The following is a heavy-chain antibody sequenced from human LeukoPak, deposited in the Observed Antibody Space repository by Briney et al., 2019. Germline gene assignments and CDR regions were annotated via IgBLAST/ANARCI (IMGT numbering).Heavy chain of an antibody. J-gene: IGHJ4*02. Sequence: PGGSLRLSCAATGFTFSSYAMHWVRQAPGKGLEWVAVISYDGSNKYYADSVKGRFTISRDNSKNTLYLQMNSLRAEDTAVYYCASRDPYSSGWPIDYWGQGTLVTVSS. D-gene: IGHD6-19*01. CDR1: GFTFSSYA. CDR3: ASRDPYSSGWPIDY. V-gene: IGHV3-30-3*01. CDR2: ISYDGSNK.